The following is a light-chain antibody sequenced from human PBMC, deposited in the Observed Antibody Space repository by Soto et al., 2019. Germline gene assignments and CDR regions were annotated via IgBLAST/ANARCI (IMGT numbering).Light chain of an antibody. CDR1: ESVSSTY. CDR2: GAS. CDR3: QQYVGSPRT. Sequence: IVFTPAPSILSLSPGAMASPSCRASESVSSTYLAWYQQKPGQAPRLLMYGASSRATGTPDRISGGGSGTDFTLTISRLEPEDFAVYYCQQYVGSPRTFGQGTKVEI. J-gene: IGKJ1*01. V-gene: IGKV3-20*01.